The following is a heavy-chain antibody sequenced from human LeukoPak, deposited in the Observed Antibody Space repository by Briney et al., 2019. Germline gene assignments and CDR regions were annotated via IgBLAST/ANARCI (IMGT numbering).Heavy chain of an antibody. J-gene: IGHJ4*02. CDR2: SSAYNGNT. Sequence: GASVKVCCKASGYTFTSYDISWVRQAPGQGLEWKGWSSAYNGNTNYAQKLQGRVTMTTDTSTSTAYMELRSLRSDDTAVYYCARDFTNYSGYEQFDSWGQGTLVTVSS. CDR3: ARDFTNYSGYEQFDS. V-gene: IGHV1-18*04. D-gene: IGHD5-12*01. CDR1: GYTFTSYD.